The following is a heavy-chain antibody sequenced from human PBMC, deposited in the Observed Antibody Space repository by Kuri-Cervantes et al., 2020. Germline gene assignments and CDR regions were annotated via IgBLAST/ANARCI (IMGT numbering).Heavy chain of an antibody. CDR3: ARGRPRVDWFDP. CDR2: INHSGST. J-gene: IGHJ5*02. V-gene: IGHV4-34*01. Sequence: ESLKISCAVYGGSFSGYYWSWIRQPPGKGLEWIGEINHSGSTNYNPSLKSRVTISVDTSKNQFSLKLSSVTAADTAVYYCARGRPRVDWFDPWGQGTLVTVSS. CDR1: GGSFSGYY.